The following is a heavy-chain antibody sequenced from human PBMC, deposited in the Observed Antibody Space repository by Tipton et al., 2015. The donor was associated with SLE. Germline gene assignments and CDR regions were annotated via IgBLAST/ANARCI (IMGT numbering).Heavy chain of an antibody. J-gene: IGHJ4*02. V-gene: IGHV4-59*08. CDR1: GGSISSYY. CDR2: IYYSGNT. CDR3: ARRYSNSWFFDL. Sequence: TLSLTCTVSGGSISSYYWSWIRQSPGKGLEWIGYIYYSGNTNYNPSLKSRATISLDTPNNQFSLRLNSVTAADTAVYYCARRYSNSWFFDLWGQGTLVTVSS. D-gene: IGHD6-13*01.